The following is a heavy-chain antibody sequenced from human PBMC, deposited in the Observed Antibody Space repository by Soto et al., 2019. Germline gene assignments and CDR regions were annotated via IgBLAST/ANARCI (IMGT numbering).Heavy chain of an antibody. J-gene: IGHJ3*01. CDR3: ARTLGVAPAAFDF. V-gene: IGHV4-4*02. CDR2: IYHSGST. Sequence: SETLSLTCAVSGGSISSSNWWSWVRQPPGKGLEWIGEIYHSGSTNYNPSLKSRVTISVDKSKNQFSLKLSSVTAADTAVYYCARTLGVAPAAFDFWGQGTMITVSS. D-gene: IGHD3-3*01. CDR1: GGSISSSNW.